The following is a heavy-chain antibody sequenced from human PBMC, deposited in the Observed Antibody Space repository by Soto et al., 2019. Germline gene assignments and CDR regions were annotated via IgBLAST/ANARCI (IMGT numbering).Heavy chain of an antibody. CDR3: AGYCSSTSCYVWFDP. D-gene: IGHD2-2*01. CDR1: GGSISSYY. V-gene: IGHV4-59*01. Sequence: SETLSLTCTVSGGSISSYYWSWIRQPPGKGLEWIGYIYYSGSTNYNPSLKSRVTISVETSKNQFSLKLSSVTAADTAVYYCAGYCSSTSCYVWFDPWGQGTLVTVSS. CDR2: IYYSGST. J-gene: IGHJ5*02.